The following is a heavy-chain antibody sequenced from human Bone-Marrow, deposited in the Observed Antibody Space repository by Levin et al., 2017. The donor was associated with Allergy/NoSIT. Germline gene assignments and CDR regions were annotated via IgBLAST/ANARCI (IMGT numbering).Heavy chain of an antibody. V-gene: IGHV3-7*04. CDR2: INQDGSEK. CDR3: ARGWATIDD. J-gene: IGHJ4*02. D-gene: IGHD5-12*01. Sequence: PGGSLRLSCEASGFTFISYWMTWVRQAPGKGLEWVANINQDGSEKYYVDSVKGRFTISRDNTKNSLYLQMDSLRADDRAVYYCARGWATIDDWGQGTLVSVSP. CDR1: GFTFISYW.